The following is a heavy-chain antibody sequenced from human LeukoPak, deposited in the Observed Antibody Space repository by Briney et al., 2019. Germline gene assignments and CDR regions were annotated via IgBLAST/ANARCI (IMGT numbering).Heavy chain of an antibody. Sequence: NSGRSLRLSCAASGFTFSSYSMNWVRQAPGKGLEWVSSISSSSSYIYYADSVKGRFTISRDNAKNSLYLQMNSLRAEDTAVYYCAREPWAGDGYNYPDYWGQGTLVTVSS. V-gene: IGHV3-21*01. CDR1: GFTFSSYS. CDR3: AREPWAGDGYNYPDY. CDR2: ISSSSSYI. D-gene: IGHD5-24*01. J-gene: IGHJ4*02.